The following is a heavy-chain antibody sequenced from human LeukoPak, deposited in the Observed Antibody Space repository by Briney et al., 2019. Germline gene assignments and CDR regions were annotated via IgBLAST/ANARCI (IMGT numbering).Heavy chain of an antibody. CDR2: ISYDGSNK. CDR1: GFTFSSYA. J-gene: IGHJ5*02. D-gene: IGHD3-10*01. CDR3: ARDTGRSGSRGWSDP. Sequence: GRSLRLPCAASGFTFSSYAMHWVRQAPGKGLEWVAVISYDGSNKYYADSVKGRFTISRDNSKNTLYLQMNSLRAEDTAVYYCARDTGRSGSRGWSDPWGQGTLVTVSS. V-gene: IGHV3-30-3*01.